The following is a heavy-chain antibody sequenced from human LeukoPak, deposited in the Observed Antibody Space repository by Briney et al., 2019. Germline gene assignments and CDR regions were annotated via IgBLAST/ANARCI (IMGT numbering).Heavy chain of an antibody. Sequence: PGGSLRLSCAASGFTFSDYYMSWIRQAPGKGLEWVSYISSSGSTIYYADSVKGRFTISRDNSKNTLYLQMNSLRAEDTAVYYCAKDRYYDILTDAYWGQGTLVTVSS. CDR2: ISSSGSTI. V-gene: IGHV3-11*04. D-gene: IGHD3-9*01. J-gene: IGHJ4*02. CDR3: AKDRYYDILTDAY. CDR1: GFTFSDYY.